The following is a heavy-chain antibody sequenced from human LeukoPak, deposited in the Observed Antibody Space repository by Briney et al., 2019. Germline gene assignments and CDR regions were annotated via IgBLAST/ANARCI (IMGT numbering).Heavy chain of an antibody. CDR1: GGTFSSYA. V-gene: IGHV1-69*05. D-gene: IGHD2-2*01. CDR3: ARFLGSVPAADDAFDI. CDR2: IIPIFGTA. J-gene: IGHJ3*02. Sequence: ASVKVSCKASGGTFSSYAISWVRQAPGQGLEWMGGIIPIFGTANYAQKFQGRVTITTDESTSTAYMELSSLRSEDTAVYYCARFLGSVPAADDAFDIWGQGTMVTVSS.